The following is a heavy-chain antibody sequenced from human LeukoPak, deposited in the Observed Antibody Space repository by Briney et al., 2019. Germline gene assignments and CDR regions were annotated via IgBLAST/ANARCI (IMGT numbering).Heavy chain of an antibody. Sequence: SETLSLTCAVYGGSFSGYYWSWIRQPPGKGLEWIGEINHSGSTNYNPSLKSRVTISVDTSKNQFSLKLSSVTAADTAVYYRARGTGYNWFDPWGQGTLVTVSS. V-gene: IGHV4-34*01. CDR1: GGSFSGYY. J-gene: IGHJ5*02. CDR3: ARGTGYNWFDP. D-gene: IGHD1-14*01. CDR2: INHSGST.